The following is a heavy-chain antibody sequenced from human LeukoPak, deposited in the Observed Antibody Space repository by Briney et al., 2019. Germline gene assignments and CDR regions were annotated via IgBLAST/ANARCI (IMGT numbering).Heavy chain of an antibody. V-gene: IGHV1-8*03. CDR3: ARGVGSCWYRDFDY. CDR1: GYTFTSYD. CDR2: MNPNSGNT. J-gene: IGHJ4*02. D-gene: IGHD6-13*01. Sequence: ASVKVSCKASGYTFTSYDINWVRQATGQGLEWMGWMNPNSGNTGYAQKFQGRVTITRNTSISTAYMELSSLRSEDTAVYYCARGVGSCWYRDFDYWGQGTLVTVSS.